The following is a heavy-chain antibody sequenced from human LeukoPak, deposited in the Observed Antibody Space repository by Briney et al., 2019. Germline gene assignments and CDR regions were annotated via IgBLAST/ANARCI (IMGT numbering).Heavy chain of an antibody. V-gene: IGHV3-33*01. CDR1: GFTFSSYG. J-gene: IGHJ4*02. CDR3: ARDQHYDILTGIDY. Sequence: GGSLRLSCAASGFTFSSYGMHWVRQAPGKGLEWVAVIWYDGSNKYYADSVKGRFTISRDNSKNTLDLQMNSLRAEDTAVYYCARDQHYDILTGIDYWGQGTLVTVSS. D-gene: IGHD3-9*01. CDR2: IWYDGSNK.